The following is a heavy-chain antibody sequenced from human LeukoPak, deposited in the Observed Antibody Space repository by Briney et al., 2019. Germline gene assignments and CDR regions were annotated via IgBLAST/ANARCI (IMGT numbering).Heavy chain of an antibody. CDR1: GYTFTRYY. V-gene: IGHV1-46*01. CDR3: ARDKSGTTQGDSDY. D-gene: IGHD1-1*01. CDR2: IDPSGGSR. J-gene: IGHJ4*02. Sequence: ASVKVSCKASGYTFTRYYIHWVRQAPGQGLEWMGIIDPSGGSRSYAQKFQGRVTINRDTSTSTVYMELSSLRSEDTAVYYCARDKSGTTQGDSDYWGQGTLVTVSS.